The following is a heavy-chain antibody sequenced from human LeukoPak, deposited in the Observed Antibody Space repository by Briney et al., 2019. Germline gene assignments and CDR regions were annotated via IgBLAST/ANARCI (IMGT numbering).Heavy chain of an antibody. CDR3: ARDRITMIVVVMDYYGMDV. CDR1: GFTFSSYA. D-gene: IGHD3-22*01. V-gene: IGHV3-30-3*01. CDR2: ISYDGSNK. Sequence: GGSLRLSCAASGFTFSSYAMHWVRQAPGKGLEWVAVISYDGSNKYYVDSVKGRFTISRDNSKNTLYLQMNSLRAEDTAVYYCARDRITMIVVVMDYYGMDVWGQGTTVTVSS. J-gene: IGHJ6*02.